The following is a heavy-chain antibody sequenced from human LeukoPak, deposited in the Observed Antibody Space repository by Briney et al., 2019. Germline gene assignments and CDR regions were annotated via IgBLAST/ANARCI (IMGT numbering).Heavy chain of an antibody. Sequence: GASVKVSCKASGYTFTSFGISWVRQAPGKGLEWVSFIYSDNTHYSDSVKGRFTISRDNSKNTLYLQMNSLRAEDTAIYYCARRAGEYSHPYDYWGQGTLVTVSS. CDR3: ARRAGEYSHPYDY. V-gene: IGHV3-53*01. J-gene: IGHJ4*02. D-gene: IGHD2-15*01. CDR1: GYTFTSFG. CDR2: IYSDNT.